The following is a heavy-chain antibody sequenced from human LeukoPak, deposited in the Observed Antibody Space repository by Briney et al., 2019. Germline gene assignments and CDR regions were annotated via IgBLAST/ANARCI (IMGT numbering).Heavy chain of an antibody. CDR3: ARGEWSSSPFDY. J-gene: IGHJ4*02. CDR2: IRYSGNT. Sequence: SETLSLTCTVSGGSISSSSYYWGWIRQPPGKGLEWIGSIRYSGNTYYNPSLKSRVTISVDTSKNQFSLRLSSVTAADTAVYYCARGEWSSSPFDYWGQGTLVTVSS. CDR1: GGSISSSSYY. V-gene: IGHV4-39*01. D-gene: IGHD6-6*01.